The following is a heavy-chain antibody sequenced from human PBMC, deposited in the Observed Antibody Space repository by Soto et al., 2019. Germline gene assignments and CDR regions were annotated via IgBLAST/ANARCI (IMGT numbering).Heavy chain of an antibody. D-gene: IGHD3-22*01. CDR2: ISAYNGNT. J-gene: IGHJ6*02. Sequence: QVQLVQSGAEVKKPGASVKVSCKASGYTFTSYGISWVRQAPGQGLEWMGWISAYNGNTNYAQKLQGRVTMTTDTSTSTADRELRSLRSDDTDVYYCARDVITMIVVEDHYYYYGMDVWGQGTTVTVSS. CDR1: GYTFTSYG. V-gene: IGHV1-18*01. CDR3: ARDVITMIVVEDHYYYYGMDV.